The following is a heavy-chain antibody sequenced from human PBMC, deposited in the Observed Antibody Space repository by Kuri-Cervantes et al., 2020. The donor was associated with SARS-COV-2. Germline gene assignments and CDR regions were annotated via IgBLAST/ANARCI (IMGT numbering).Heavy chain of an antibody. Sequence: SVKVSCKASGGTFSSYAISWVRQAPGQGLEWMGGIIPIFGTANYAQKFQGRVTMTRNTSISTAYMELSSLRSEDTAVYYCARWLTGARDAFDIWGQGTMVTVSS. V-gene: IGHV1-69*05. D-gene: IGHD7-27*01. CDR2: IIPIFGTA. J-gene: IGHJ3*02. CDR1: GGTFSSYA. CDR3: ARWLTGARDAFDI.